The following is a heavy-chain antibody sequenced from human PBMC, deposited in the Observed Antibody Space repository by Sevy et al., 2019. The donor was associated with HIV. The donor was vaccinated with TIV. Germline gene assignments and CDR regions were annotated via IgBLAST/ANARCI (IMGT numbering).Heavy chain of an antibody. CDR2: IFNDGKTK. CDR3: AGESGSDWYLDY. D-gene: IGHD2-21*02. J-gene: IGHJ4*02. V-gene: IGHV3-33*01. Sequence: GGSLRLSCKASGFIFSRYGVHWVRQAPGKGLEWVASIFNDGKTKYYGDPVKGRFTIARDDSKNTLYLQMDSLRAEDTAVYYCAGESGSDWYLDYWGQGTLVTVSS. CDR1: GFIFSRYG.